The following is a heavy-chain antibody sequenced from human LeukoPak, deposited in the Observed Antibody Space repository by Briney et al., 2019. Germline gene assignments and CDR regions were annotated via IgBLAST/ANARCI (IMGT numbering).Heavy chain of an antibody. CDR1: GFTFNSYA. D-gene: IGHD1-26*01. CDR2: ISGSGGST. CDR3: ARDRVGAIPYYFDY. J-gene: IGHJ4*02. V-gene: IGHV3-23*01. Sequence: GGSLRLSCAASGFTFNSYAMTWVRQAPGKGLEWVSAISGSGGSTYYADSVKGRFTISRDNSRNTLYLQMNSLRAEDTAVYYCARDRVGAIPYYFDYWGQGTLVTVSS.